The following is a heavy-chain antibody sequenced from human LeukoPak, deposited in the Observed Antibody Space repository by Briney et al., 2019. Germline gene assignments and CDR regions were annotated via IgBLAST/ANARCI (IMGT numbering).Heavy chain of an antibody. Sequence: SETLSLTCTVSGGSISSYYWSWIRQPPGKGLEWIGYIYYSGSTNYNPSLKSRVTISVDTSKNQFSLKLSSVTAADTAVYYCARVVWFGAGGLYYFDYWGQGTLVTVSS. D-gene: IGHD3-10*01. J-gene: IGHJ4*02. CDR1: GGSISSYY. CDR2: IYYSGST. CDR3: ARVVWFGAGGLYYFDY. V-gene: IGHV4-59*01.